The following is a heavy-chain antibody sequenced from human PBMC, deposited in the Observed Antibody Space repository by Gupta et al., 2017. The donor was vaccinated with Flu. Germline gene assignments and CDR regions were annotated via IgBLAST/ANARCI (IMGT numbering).Heavy chain of an antibody. CDR2: IYWNDDK. V-gene: IGHV2-5*01. J-gene: IGHJ5*02. Sequence: QITLRESGPTLVKPTQTLTLTCSFSGLSLTTNGVGVGWIRQPPGKALEWLALIYWNDDKRYSPSLKNRLTITKDTSKNQVVLTLTNVGPVDTATYFCAHRLEGLLWFANTVDNWFDPWGQGILVTVSS. D-gene: IGHD3-10*01. CDR3: AHRLEGLLWFANTVDNWFDP. CDR1: GLSLTTNGVG.